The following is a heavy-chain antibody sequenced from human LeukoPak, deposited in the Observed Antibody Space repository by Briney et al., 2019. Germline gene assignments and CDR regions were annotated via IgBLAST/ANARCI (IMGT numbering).Heavy chain of an antibody. Sequence: SETLSLTCTVSGGSISSDYWSWVRQPPGRGLEWIGYIYYTGITNYNPSLKRRVTISVDTSKNQFSLKLSSVTAADTAVYYCARVSGYYSIDSWGQGTLVTVSS. CDR1: GGSISSDY. J-gene: IGHJ4*02. V-gene: IGHV4-59*01. CDR2: IYYTGIT. D-gene: IGHD3-22*01. CDR3: ARVSGYYSIDS.